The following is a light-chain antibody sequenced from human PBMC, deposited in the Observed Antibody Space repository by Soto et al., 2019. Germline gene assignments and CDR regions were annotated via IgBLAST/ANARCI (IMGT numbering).Light chain of an antibody. Sequence: QSVLTQPPSASGTPGQRVTISCSGSSSNIGSNYVYWYQQLPGTVPQLLIYRNNERPSGVPARFSGSKSGTSASLAISGLLSEDEADYYCAAWDDSLSGVVFGGGTKLTVL. CDR2: RNN. J-gene: IGLJ2*01. CDR3: AAWDDSLSGVV. CDR1: SSNIGSNY. V-gene: IGLV1-47*01.